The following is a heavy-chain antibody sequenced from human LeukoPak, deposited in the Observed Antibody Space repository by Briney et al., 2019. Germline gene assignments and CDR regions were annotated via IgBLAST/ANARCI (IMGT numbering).Heavy chain of an antibody. CDR2: IYYSGST. V-gene: IGHV4-59*01. Sequence: SETLSLTCTVSGGSISIYYWSWIRQPPGKGLEWIGYIYYSGSTNYNPSLKSRVTISVDTSKNQFSLKLSSVTAADTAVYYCAGSSWPYYYYYMDVWGKGTTVTVSS. D-gene: IGHD6-13*01. CDR1: GGSISIYY. CDR3: AGSSWPYYYYYMDV. J-gene: IGHJ6*03.